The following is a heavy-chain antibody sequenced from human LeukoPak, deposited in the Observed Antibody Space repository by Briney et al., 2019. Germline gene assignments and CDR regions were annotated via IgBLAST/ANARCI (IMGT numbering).Heavy chain of an antibody. D-gene: IGHD4-11*01. J-gene: IGHJ4*02. V-gene: IGHV4-30-2*01. CDR2: IYHSGSA. CDR3: ARVREAYTNPFFDY. CDR1: GGSFSSDDYY. Sequence: SQTLSLTCTVSGGSFSSDDYYWSWIRQPPGKGLEWIGYIYHSGSAHYNPSLKSRVTISVDRSKNQFSLKLSSVTAADTAVYYCARVREAYTNPFFDYWGQGTLVTVSS.